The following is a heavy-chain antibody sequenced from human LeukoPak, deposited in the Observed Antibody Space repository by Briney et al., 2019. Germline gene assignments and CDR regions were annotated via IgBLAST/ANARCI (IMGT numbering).Heavy chain of an antibody. CDR1: GFTFSRYS. V-gene: IGHV3-21*01. CDR2: ISSSSIYI. CDR3: ARAEHYYYDTSAYHTVTPREFDP. Sequence: PGGSLRLSCAASGFTFSRYSMNWVRQAPGKGLEWVSSISSSSIYIYYPDSVKGRFTISRDNAKNSLYLQMNSLRAEDTAVYYCARAEHYYYDTSAYHTVTPREFDPWGQGTLVTVSS. J-gene: IGHJ5*02. D-gene: IGHD3-22*01.